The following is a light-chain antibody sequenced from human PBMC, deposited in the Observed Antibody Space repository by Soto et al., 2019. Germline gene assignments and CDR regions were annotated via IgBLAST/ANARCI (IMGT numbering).Light chain of an antibody. Sequence: DIQMTQSPSTLSASVGDRVTITCRASQRISSWLAWYQQKPGKAPRLLIQKASSLESGVPSRFSRSGSGTESTLSISSLQPHDFATYYCQQYKSFYPTFCQGTKLEIK. CDR2: KAS. V-gene: IGKV1-5*03. CDR1: QRISSW. J-gene: IGKJ2*01. CDR3: QQYKSFYPT.